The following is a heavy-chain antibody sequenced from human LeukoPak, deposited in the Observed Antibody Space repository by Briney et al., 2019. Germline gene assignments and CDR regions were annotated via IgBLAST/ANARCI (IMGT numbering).Heavy chain of an antibody. V-gene: IGHV3-15*01. CDR1: GFTFSNAW. CDR3: TTNEYYYYYMDV. Sequence: GGSLRLSCAASGFTFSNAWMSWVRQAPGKGLEWVSRIKSKTDGGTTDYAAPVKGRFTISRDDSKNTLYLQMNSLKTEDTAVYYCTTNEYYYYYMDVWGKGTTVTVSS. J-gene: IGHJ6*03. CDR2: IKSKTDGGTT. D-gene: IGHD1-1*01.